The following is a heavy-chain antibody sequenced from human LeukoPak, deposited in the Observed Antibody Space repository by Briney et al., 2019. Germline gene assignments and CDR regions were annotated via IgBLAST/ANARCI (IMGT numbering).Heavy chain of an antibody. CDR3: ARGGQYSGYYYFDY. CDR1: EFTFSNYW. D-gene: IGHD3-22*01. J-gene: IGHJ4*02. CDR2: IKQEGSET. Sequence: GGCLRLSCAASEFTFSNYWMSWVRQAPGKGLEWVANIKQEGSETYTVDSVKGRFTISRDNAKNSLYLQMNSLRAEDTAVYYCARGGQYSGYYYFDYWGQGTLVTVS. V-gene: IGHV3-7*01.